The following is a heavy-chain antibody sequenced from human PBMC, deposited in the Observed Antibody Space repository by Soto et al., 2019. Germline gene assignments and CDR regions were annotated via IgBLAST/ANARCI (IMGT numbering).Heavy chain of an antibody. CDR1: GYTFSSHG. V-gene: IGHV1-18*01. CDR2: ISAYNHNT. J-gene: IGHJ6*02. Sequence: QVQLVQSGAEVKKPGAAVKVSCKASGYTFSSHGLSWVRQAPGQGLEWMGWISAYNHNTNYAQKFQGRATMTTDTSTSTAYMELRSLRSDDRAVYYCGRGRFVVDVWGQGTTVTVSS. CDR3: GRGRFVVDV. D-gene: IGHD3-16*01.